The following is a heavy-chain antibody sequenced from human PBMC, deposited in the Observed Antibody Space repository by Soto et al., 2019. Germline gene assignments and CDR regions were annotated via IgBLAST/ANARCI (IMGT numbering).Heavy chain of an antibody. Sequence: QVQLVESGGGVVQPGTSLRLSCAAAGFTFSDYAMHWVRQAPGKGLEWVALIRDDGTNNFYADPVKGRFSNSRDNSKNTLFLQMNSLSVEDTAVYYCAREGRIAKVRGVRYDYYGMDVWGQGTTVTVSS. CDR2: IRDDGTNN. J-gene: IGHJ6*02. D-gene: IGHD3-10*01. CDR3: AREGRIAKVRGVRYDYYGMDV. CDR1: GFTFSDYA. V-gene: IGHV3-30-3*01.